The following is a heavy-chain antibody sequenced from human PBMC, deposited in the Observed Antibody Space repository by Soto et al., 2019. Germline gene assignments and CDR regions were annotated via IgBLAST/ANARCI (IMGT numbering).Heavy chain of an antibody. V-gene: IGHV1-69*06. J-gene: IGHJ6*02. CDR3: ARATAMVTGYYYYYGMDV. CDR2: IIPIFGKA. CDR1: GGTFSSYD. Sequence: ASVKVSCKASGGTFSSYDISWVRQAPGQGLEWMGGIIPIFGKADYAQKFQGRVTITADKSTSTAYMELSSLRSDDTAVYYCARATAMVTGYYYYYGMDVWGQGTTVTVSS. D-gene: IGHD5-18*01.